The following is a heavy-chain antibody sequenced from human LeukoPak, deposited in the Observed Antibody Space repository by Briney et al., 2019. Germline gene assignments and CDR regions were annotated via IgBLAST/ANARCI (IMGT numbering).Heavy chain of an antibody. D-gene: IGHD2-15*01. J-gene: IGHJ6*02. Sequence: GGSLRLSCRASGFTFSNYAMTWVRQTPGKGLEWVSSTGGNGGGTSLADSVKGRFSISSDNSKNTLYLQMNSLRAEDAATYYCAKDHSGPTWYYYGMDVWGQGTTVTVSS. CDR2: TGGNGGGT. CDR1: GFTFSNYA. CDR3: AKDHSGPTWYYYGMDV. V-gene: IGHV3-23*01.